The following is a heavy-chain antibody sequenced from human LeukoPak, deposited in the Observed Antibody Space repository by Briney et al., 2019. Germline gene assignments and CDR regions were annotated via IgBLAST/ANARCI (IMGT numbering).Heavy chain of an antibody. CDR1: GFIVSSKY. J-gene: IGHJ4*02. Sequence: GGSLRLSCAASGFIVSSKYMSWVRQAPGEGLEWVSVIYSGGSTYYAASVEGRFSISRDNSKNTVYLQMNNLRVDDTAVYYCARAGPIDYWGQGTLVTVSS. CDR3: ARAGPIDY. V-gene: IGHV3-53*01. CDR2: IYSGGST.